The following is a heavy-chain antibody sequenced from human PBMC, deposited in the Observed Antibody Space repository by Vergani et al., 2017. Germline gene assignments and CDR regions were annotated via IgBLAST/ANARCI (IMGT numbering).Heavy chain of an antibody. CDR1: GGSISSSSYY. D-gene: IGHD6-19*01. CDR2: INHSGST. J-gene: IGHJ2*01. V-gene: IGHV4-39*07. Sequence: QLQLQESGPGLVKPSETLSLTCTVSGGSISSSSYYWGWIRQPPGKGLEWIGEINHSGSTNYNPSLKSRVTISVDTSKNQFSLKLSSVTAADTAVYYCARGSPRYFDLWGRGTLVTVSS. CDR3: ARGSPRYFDL.